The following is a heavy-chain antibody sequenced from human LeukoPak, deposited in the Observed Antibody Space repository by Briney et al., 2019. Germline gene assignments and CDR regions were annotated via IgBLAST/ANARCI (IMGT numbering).Heavy chain of an antibody. Sequence: PGGSLRLSCAASGFTCSSSAMRWVRQAPGKGLEWVAVISYDGSNKYYADSVKGRFTISRDNSKNTLYLQMNSLRAEDTAVYYCARDRVAARAYDFDYWGQGTLVTVSS. CDR1: GFTCSSSA. CDR2: ISYDGSNK. J-gene: IGHJ4*02. D-gene: IGHD2-15*01. CDR3: ARDRVAARAYDFDY. V-gene: IGHV3-30-3*01.